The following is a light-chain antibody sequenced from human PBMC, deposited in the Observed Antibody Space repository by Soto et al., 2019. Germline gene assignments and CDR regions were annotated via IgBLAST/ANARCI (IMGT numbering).Light chain of an antibody. CDR1: QSVSSY. V-gene: IGKV3-11*01. Sequence: IVLTQSPATLSLSPGERATLSCRASQSVSSYLAWYQQKPGQAPRLLIYDASNRATGIPARFSGSGSGTDFTLTISSLEPEDFAVYCCQQRSNWQFTFGGGTKVEIK. CDR3: QQRSNWQFT. J-gene: IGKJ4*01. CDR2: DAS.